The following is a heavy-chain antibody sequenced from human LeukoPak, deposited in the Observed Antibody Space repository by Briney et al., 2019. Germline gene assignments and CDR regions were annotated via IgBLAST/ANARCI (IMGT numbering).Heavy chain of an antibody. CDR2: ISGSGGST. CDR1: GFTFSSYA. J-gene: IGHJ4*02. D-gene: IGHD3-22*01. V-gene: IGHV3-23*01. Sequence: GGSLRLSCAASGFTFSSYAMSWVRQAPGKGLEWVSAISGSGGSTYYADSVKGRFTISRDNSKNTLYLQMNSLRAEDTAVYYCAKDFMYYYDSSGLFDYWGQGTLVTVSS. CDR3: AKDFMYYYDSSGLFDY.